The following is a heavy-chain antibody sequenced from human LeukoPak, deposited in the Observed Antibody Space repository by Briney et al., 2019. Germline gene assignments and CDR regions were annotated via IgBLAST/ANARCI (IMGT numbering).Heavy chain of an antibody. D-gene: IGHD2-2*01. J-gene: IGHJ5*02. CDR2: MNPNSGNT. CDR1: GYTFTSYD. CDR3: ARGHCSSTSCYEGFWFDP. V-gene: IGHV1-8*03. Sequence: ASVKVSCKASGYTFTSYDINWVRQATGQGLEWMGWMNPNSGNTGYAQKFQGRVTTTRNTSISTAYMELSSLRSEDTAVYYCARGHCSSTSCYEGFWFDPWGQGTLVTVSS.